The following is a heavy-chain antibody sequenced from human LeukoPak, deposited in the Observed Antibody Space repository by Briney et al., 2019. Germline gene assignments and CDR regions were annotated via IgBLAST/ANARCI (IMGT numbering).Heavy chain of an antibody. V-gene: IGHV1-2*02. D-gene: IGHD6-13*01. J-gene: IGHJ6*03. CDR1: GFTFSSYA. CDR2: INPNSGGT. CDR3: ARDRAAYYYYMDV. Sequence: GGSLRLSCAASGFTFSSYAMHWVRQAPGQGLEWMGWINPNSGGTNYAQKFQGRVTMTRDTSISTAYMELSRLRSDDTAVYYCARDRAAYYYYMDVWGKGTTVTISS.